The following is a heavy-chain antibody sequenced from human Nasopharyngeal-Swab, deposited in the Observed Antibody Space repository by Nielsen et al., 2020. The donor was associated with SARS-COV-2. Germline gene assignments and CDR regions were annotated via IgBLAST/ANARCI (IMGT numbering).Heavy chain of an antibody. D-gene: IGHD3-3*01. CDR1: GFTFNNYN. Sequence: GGSLRLSCAASGFTFNNYNFNWVRRAPGKGLEWVSSISSSSSYIYYADSVKGLFTISRDNAKNSLYLQMNSLRAEDTAVYYCARDGLDYDFWSAYFMDVWGQGTTVTVSS. V-gene: IGHV3-21*01. J-gene: IGHJ6*02. CDR2: ISSSSSYI. CDR3: ARDGLDYDFWSAYFMDV.